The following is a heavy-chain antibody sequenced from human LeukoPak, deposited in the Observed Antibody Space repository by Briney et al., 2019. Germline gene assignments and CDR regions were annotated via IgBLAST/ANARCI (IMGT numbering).Heavy chain of an antibody. D-gene: IGHD3-10*01. CDR3: VRVFNSPYYGGN. CDR1: GFSVSSHY. J-gene: IGHJ4*02. CDR2: IYSGGYT. Sequence: PGGSLRLSCAASGFSVSSHYMSWVRQSPGKGLEWVSVIYSGGYTYYADSVKGRFSISRDNFKNTLYLQMNNLRAEDTALYYCVRVFNSPYYGGNWGQGTLVTVSA. V-gene: IGHV3-53*01.